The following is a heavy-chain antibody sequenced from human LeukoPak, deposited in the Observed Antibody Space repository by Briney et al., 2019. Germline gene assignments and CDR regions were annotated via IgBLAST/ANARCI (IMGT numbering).Heavy chain of an antibody. V-gene: IGHV4-59*01. CDR2: IYYSGST. CDR1: GGSISSYY. D-gene: IGHD3-22*01. Sequence: PSETLSLTCTVAGGSISSYYWSWIRQPPRKGLEWIWYIYYSGSTNDNPSLKSRVTISVDTSKSQFSLKLSSVTAADTAVYYCARKDGYYYVDAFNIWGQGTMATVSS. J-gene: IGHJ3*02. CDR3: ARKDGYYYVDAFNI.